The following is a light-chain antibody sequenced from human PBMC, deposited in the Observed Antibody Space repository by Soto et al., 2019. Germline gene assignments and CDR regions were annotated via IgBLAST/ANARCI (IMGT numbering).Light chain of an antibody. CDR3: QQYGSSGT. CDR1: QSVSSN. CDR2: DAS. Sequence: EIVLTQSPATLSVSPGERATLSCRASQSVSSNLAWYQQKPGQAPRLLIYDASNRATGIPARFSGSGSGTDFTLTISRLEPEDFAVYYCQQYGSSGTFGQGTKVDI. J-gene: IGKJ1*01. V-gene: IGKV3-20*01.